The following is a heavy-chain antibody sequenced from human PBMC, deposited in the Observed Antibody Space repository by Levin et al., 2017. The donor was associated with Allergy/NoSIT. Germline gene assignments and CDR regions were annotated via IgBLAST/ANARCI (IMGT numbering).Heavy chain of an antibody. V-gene: IGHV3-7*01. D-gene: IGHD1/OR15-1a*01. CDR3: AKQTMLDV. Sequence: GESLKISCAASGFTFSSSWMTWVRQAPGKGLEWVANIKQDGSEKYYVGSVKGRFTISRDNAKNSLYLQMNSLRAEDTAVYYCAKQTMLDVWGQGTTVTVSS. CDR2: IKQDGSEK. J-gene: IGHJ6*02. CDR1: GFTFSSSW.